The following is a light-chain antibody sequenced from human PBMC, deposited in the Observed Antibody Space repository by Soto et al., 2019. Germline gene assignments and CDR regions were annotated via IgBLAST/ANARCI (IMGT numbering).Light chain of an antibody. Sequence: QSALTQPASVSGSPGQSITISCTGTSRDVGAYNYVSWYQQHPGKAPQLIIFEVNNRPSGVSNRFSGSKSGNTASLTISGLQPEDEADYYCSSYTTTNTWLFGGGTKVTVL. CDR3: SSYTTTNTWL. J-gene: IGLJ3*02. CDR2: EVN. V-gene: IGLV2-14*01. CDR1: SRDVGAYNY.